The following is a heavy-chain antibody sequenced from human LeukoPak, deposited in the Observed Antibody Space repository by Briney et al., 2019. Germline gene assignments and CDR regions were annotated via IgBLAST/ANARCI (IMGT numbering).Heavy chain of an antibody. CDR3: ARERVVNQWLRGFDY. Sequence: GGSLRLSCAASGFMFTTYAMSWVRQSPGKGLEWVSGISASGGTTCYADSVKGRFTISRDKSTNTLYLQTHSLSGEDSALYYCARERVVNQWLRGFDYWGQGTPVTVSS. CDR1: GFMFTTYA. V-gene: IGHV3-23*01. D-gene: IGHD6-19*01. CDR2: ISASGGTT. J-gene: IGHJ4*02.